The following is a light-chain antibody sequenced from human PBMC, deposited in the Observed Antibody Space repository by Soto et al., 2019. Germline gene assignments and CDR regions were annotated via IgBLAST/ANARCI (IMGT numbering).Light chain of an antibody. V-gene: IGKV3-15*01. Sequence: EIVMTQSPATLSVSPGERATLSCRASQSVSSNLAWYQQKPGQAPRLLIYGASTRATGISASFSGSGSGTEFTLTISSLQSEDCAIYYCQQYNSWPPYTFGQGTKLEIK. J-gene: IGKJ2*01. CDR3: QQYNSWPPYT. CDR1: QSVSSN. CDR2: GAS.